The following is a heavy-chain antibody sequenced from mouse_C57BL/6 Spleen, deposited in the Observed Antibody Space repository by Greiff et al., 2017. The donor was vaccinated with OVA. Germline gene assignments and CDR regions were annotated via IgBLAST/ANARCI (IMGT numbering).Heavy chain of an antibody. CDR1: GYAFTNYL. CDR3: ARSPTYVSSPFDY. D-gene: IGHD1-1*01. V-gene: IGHV1-54*01. Sequence: QVQLQQSGAELVRPGTSVKVSCKASGYAFTNYLIEWVKQRPGQGLEWIGVINPGSGGTNYNEKFKGKATLTADKSSSTAYMQLSSLSSEDSAVYFCARSPTYVSSPFDYWCPGTTLTVSS. J-gene: IGHJ2*01. CDR2: INPGSGGT.